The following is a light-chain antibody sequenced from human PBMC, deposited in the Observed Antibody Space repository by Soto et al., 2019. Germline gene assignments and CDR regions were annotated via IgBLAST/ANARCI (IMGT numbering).Light chain of an antibody. CDR3: QQRSNWLWT. Sequence: EIVLTQSTATVSLSPGARATLSCRASQSVNNFLDWYQQQTGQNHRLLIYDAYDRDTGIRGRFSGSGSGTDFTLNISRLEPEDCAGYSCQQRSNWLWTFGQGTKVE. CDR2: DAY. V-gene: IGKV3-11*01. J-gene: IGKJ1*01. CDR1: QSVNNF.